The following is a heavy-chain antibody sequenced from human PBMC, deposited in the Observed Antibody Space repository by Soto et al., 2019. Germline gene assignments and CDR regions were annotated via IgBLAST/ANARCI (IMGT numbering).Heavy chain of an antibody. CDR2: INPSGGST. CDR3: ARELESSSSAYYYGMDV. V-gene: IGHV1-46*01. J-gene: IGHJ6*02. Sequence: ASVKVSCKASGYTFTRYYMHWVRRAPGQGLEWMAIINPSGGSTNFAQKFQGRVTMTRDTSTSTVYMELSSLSSEDTAVYYCARELESSSSAYYYGMDVWGQGTTVTVSS. D-gene: IGHD6-6*01. CDR1: GYTFTRYY.